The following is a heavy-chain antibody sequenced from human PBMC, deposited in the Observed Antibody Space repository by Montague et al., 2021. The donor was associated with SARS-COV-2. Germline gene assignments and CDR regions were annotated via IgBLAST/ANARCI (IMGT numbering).Heavy chain of an antibody. J-gene: IGHJ5*01. CDR1: GGSFSGYD. CDR2: INQSGSI. D-gene: IGHD2-21*01. Sequence: SETLSLTCAVYGGSFSGYDWTWIRQSPGKGLEWIGEINQSGSIKYKPSLKSRVTISVDTSKNQFSLRLTSVTAADTAVYYCARGLRSIKMMVVIMTRASNWLDSWGQGALVTVSP. CDR3: ARGLRSIKMMVVIMTRASNWLDS. V-gene: IGHV4-34*01.